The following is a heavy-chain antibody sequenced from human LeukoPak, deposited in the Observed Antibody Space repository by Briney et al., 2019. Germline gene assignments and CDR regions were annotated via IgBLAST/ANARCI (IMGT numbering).Heavy chain of an antibody. CDR3: VRGTPGYCGGGNCYSLDY. CDR2: ISSSANII. D-gene: IGHD2-15*01. V-gene: IGHV3-48*04. CDR1: GFIFSTYN. Sequence: PGGSLRLSCAASGFIFSTYNMNWDRQPPGKGLEWVSFISSSANIIYYADSVQGRFTISRDNAENSLYPQMNSLRAEDTAVYYCVRGTPGYCGGGNCYSLDYWGQGTLVTVSS. J-gene: IGHJ4*02.